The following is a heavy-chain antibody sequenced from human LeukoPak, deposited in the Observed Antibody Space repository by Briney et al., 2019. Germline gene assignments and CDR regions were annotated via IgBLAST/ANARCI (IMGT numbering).Heavy chain of an antibody. CDR2: IIPIFGTA. CDR1: GGTFSSYA. CDR3: ARGRYSSSHGIYYFDY. J-gene: IGHJ4*02. Sequence: VASVKVSCKASGGTFSSYAISWVRQAPAQGLEWMGGIIPIFGTANYAQKFQGRVTITTGESTSTAYMELSSLRSEDTAVYYCARGRYSSSHGIYYFDYWGQGTLVTVSS. D-gene: IGHD6-6*01. V-gene: IGHV1-69*05.